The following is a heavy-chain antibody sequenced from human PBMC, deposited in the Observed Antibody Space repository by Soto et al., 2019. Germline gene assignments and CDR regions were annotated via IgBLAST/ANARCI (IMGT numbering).Heavy chain of an antibody. CDR3: ARAISGYVT. D-gene: IGHD5-12*01. CDR1: GITFSSYG. J-gene: IGHJ5*02. CDR2: INAGNGDT. Sequence: GASVKVSCKASGITFSSYGMHWVRQAPGQRLEWMGWINAGNGDTRYSQIFQGRVTLTRDTSASTVYLDLSSLRSEDTAIYYCARAISGYVTWGQGTLVTVSS. V-gene: IGHV1-3*01.